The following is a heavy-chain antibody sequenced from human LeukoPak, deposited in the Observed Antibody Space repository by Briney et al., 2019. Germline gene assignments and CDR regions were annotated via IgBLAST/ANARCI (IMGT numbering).Heavy chain of an antibody. V-gene: IGHV4-39*01. CDR1: GGSISTTNYY. Sequence: LETLSLTCTVSGGSISTTNYYWGWIRQPPGRDLEWIGSIYSSGNTYYNPSLESRVTISVDTSKNQLSLKLTSATAADTSVYYCARHSGLRSPFDPWGQGTLVTVSS. CDR3: ARHSGLRSPFDP. CDR2: IYSSGNT. J-gene: IGHJ5*02. D-gene: IGHD3-3*01.